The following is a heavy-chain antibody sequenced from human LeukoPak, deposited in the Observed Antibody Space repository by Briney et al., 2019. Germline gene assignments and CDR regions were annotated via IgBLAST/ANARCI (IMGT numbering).Heavy chain of an antibody. CDR3: AMGSGYYELRFDP. Sequence: GGSLRLSCAASGFTFSSYAMSGVRQAPGKGREGVSAISCSGGSTYYADSVKGRFTISRDNSKNTLYLQMNSLRADDTAVYYCAMGSGYYELRFDPWGQGTLVTVSS. D-gene: IGHD3-3*01. V-gene: IGHV3-23*01. CDR1: GFTFSSYA. J-gene: IGHJ5*02. CDR2: ISCSGGST.